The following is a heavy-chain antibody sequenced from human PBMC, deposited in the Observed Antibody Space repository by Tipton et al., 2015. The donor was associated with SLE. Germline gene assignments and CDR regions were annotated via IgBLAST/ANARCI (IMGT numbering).Heavy chain of an antibody. CDR2: IYSSGST. D-gene: IGHD6-13*01. J-gene: IGHJ4*02. Sequence: LRLSCTVSGDSISNSDYYWGWIRQPPGKGLEWIGSIYSSGSTYYSPSLKSRVTISVDTSKNQVFLDLTSVTAADTAMYYCVREGIAAPGTGYYFDFWGQGILLTVSS. CDR3: VREGIAAPGTGYYFDF. CDR1: GDSISNSDYY. V-gene: IGHV4-39*07.